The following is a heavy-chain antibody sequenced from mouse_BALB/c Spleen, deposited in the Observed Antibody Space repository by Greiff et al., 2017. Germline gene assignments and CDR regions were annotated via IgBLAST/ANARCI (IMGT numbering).Heavy chain of an antibody. V-gene: IGHV5-4*02. Sequence: EVKLMESGGGLVKPGGSLKLSCAASGFTFSDYYMYWVRQTPEKRLEWVATISDGGSYTYYPDSVKGRFTISRDNAKNNLYLQMSSLKSEDTAMYYCARDQSYYYGSRYYAMDYWGQGTSVTVSS. J-gene: IGHJ4*01. CDR2: ISDGGSYT. CDR1: GFTFSDYY. D-gene: IGHD1-1*01. CDR3: ARDQSYYYGSRYYAMDY.